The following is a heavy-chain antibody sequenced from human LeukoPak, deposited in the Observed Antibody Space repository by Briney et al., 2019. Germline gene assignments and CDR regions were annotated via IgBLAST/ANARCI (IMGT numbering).Heavy chain of an antibody. Sequence: PGGSLRLSCAASGFTFSSYSMSWVRQAPGKGLEWGSAISCSGGGTYYAESVKGRFTISRDNSKNTLYMQMNSLRAEDTAVYYCAKDPGYSYGSDYWGQGTLVTVSS. CDR2: ISCSGGGT. CDR3: AKDPGYSYGSDY. J-gene: IGHJ4*02. CDR1: GFTFSSYS. D-gene: IGHD5-18*01. V-gene: IGHV3-23*01.